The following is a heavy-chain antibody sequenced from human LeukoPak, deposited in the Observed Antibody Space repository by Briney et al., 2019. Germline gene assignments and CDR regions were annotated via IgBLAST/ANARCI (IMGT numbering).Heavy chain of an antibody. J-gene: IGHJ6*02. CDR2: IYYSGST. CDR1: GGSISSYY. CDR3: ARHGVRYFEFYGMDV. V-gene: IGHV4-59*08. Sequence: ETRSLTCTVSGGSISSYYWSWIRQPPGKGLEWIGYIYYSGSTNYNPSLKSRVTISVDTSKNQFSLKLSSVTAADTAVYYCARHGVRYFEFYGMDVWGQGTTVTVSS. D-gene: IGHD3-9*01.